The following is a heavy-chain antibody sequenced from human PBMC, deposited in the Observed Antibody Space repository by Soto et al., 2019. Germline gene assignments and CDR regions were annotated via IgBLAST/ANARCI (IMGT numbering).Heavy chain of an antibody. D-gene: IGHD1-1*01. Sequence: EVQLVECGGGLVQPGESLRLSCEASGFTFSNHWMHWVRQAPGKGPVWVARIKTDGSTTNYADYVKGRFTVSRDNAKNTLFLQMNSLRVEDTAVYYCARNWNGVDYWGQGTLVTVSS. CDR1: GFTFSNHW. V-gene: IGHV3-74*01. CDR3: ARNWNGVDY. J-gene: IGHJ4*02. CDR2: IKTDGSTT.